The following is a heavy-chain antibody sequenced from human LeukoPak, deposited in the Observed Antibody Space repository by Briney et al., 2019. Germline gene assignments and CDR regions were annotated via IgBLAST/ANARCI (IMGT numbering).Heavy chain of an antibody. CDR1: GFTFQNYV. CDR2: IYGSGVSI. Sequence: GGSLTLSCLASGFTFQNYVMNWVRQAPGKGLEWLATIYGSGVSISYADSVKGRFTIYRDNSNNTLYLQMNSLRAEDTAMYYCAKDLGWELPAEAYWGQGILVTVSS. CDR3: AKDLGWELPAEAY. D-gene: IGHD1-26*01. V-gene: IGHV3-23*01. J-gene: IGHJ4*02.